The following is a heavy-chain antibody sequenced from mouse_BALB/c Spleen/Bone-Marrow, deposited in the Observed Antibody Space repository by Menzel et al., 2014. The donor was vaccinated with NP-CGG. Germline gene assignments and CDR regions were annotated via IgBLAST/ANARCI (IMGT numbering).Heavy chain of an antibody. CDR1: GFNIKDYY. D-gene: IGHD2-1*01. CDR3: NGNYYAMDY. V-gene: IGHV14-4*02. J-gene: IGHJ4*01. CDR2: IDPENGDT. Sequence: DVKLQESEAELVRSGASVKLSCTASGFNIKDYYMHWVKQRPEQGLEWIGWIDPENGDTEYAPKFQGKATMTADTSSNTAYLQLSSLTSEDTAVYYCNGNYYAMDYWGQGTSVTVSS.